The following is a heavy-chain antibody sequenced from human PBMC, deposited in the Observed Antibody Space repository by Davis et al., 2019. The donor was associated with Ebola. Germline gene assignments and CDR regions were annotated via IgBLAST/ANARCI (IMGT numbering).Heavy chain of an antibody. D-gene: IGHD7-27*01. CDR1: GGSFSGYY. CDR3: ARRANWGSRRWFFDL. V-gene: IGHV4-34*01. J-gene: IGHJ2*01. CDR2: ITHDGNT. Sequence: PGGSLRLSCEVSGGSFSGYYWNWIRQPPGKRPEWIGEITHDGNTDHNPSLKSRVTISVDTSQNEFSLQLTSVTAADTAVYYCARRANWGSRRWFFDLWGRGTLITVSS.